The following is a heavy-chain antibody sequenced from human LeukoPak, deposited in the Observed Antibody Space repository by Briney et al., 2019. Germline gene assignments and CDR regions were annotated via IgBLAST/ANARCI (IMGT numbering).Heavy chain of an antibody. CDR2: IYSGGST. D-gene: IGHD2-15*01. CDR3: ARGYCSGHSCYEFDY. V-gene: IGHV3-66*02. J-gene: IGHJ4*02. CDR1: GFTVSSNY. Sequence: GGSLRLSCAASGFTVSSNYMTWVRQDPGKGLEWVSIIYSGGSTFYADFVKGRFTISRDNSKNTLYLQMNSLRAEDTAVYYCARGYCSGHSCYEFDYWGQGTLVTVSS.